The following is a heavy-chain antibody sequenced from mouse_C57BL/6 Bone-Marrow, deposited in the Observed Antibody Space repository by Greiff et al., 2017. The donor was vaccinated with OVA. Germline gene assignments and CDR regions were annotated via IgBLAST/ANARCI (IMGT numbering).Heavy chain of an antibody. CDR1: GFTFSNYW. Sequence: EVQRVESGGGLVQPGGSMKLSCVASGFTFSNYWMNWVRQSPEKGLEWVAQIRLKSDNYATHYAESVKGRFTISRDDSKSSVYLQMNNLRAEDTGIYYCTLNYGSSYEAFAYWGQGTLVTVSA. CDR3: TLNYGSSYEAFAY. J-gene: IGHJ3*01. D-gene: IGHD1-1*01. V-gene: IGHV6-3*01. CDR2: IRLKSDNYAT.